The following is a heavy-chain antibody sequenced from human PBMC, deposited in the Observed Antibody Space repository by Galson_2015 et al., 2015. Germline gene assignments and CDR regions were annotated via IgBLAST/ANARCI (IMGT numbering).Heavy chain of an antibody. CDR3: ARDRPDPDFWSGYAGNWFDP. V-gene: IGHV1-18*01. CDR2: ISAYNGNT. J-gene: IGHJ5*02. D-gene: IGHD3-3*01. CDR1: GYTFTSYG. Sequence: SVKVSCKASGYTFTSYGISWVRQAPGQGLGWVGWISAYNGNTNYAQKLQGRVTMTTDTSTSTAYMELRSLRSDDTAVYYCARDRPDPDFWSGYAGNWFDPWGQGTLVTVSS.